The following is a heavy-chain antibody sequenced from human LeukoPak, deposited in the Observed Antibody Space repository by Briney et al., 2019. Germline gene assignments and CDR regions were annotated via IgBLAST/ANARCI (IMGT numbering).Heavy chain of an antibody. D-gene: IGHD3-3*01. CDR1: GYTFTSYD. V-gene: IGHV1-8*01. CDR2: MNPNSGNT. J-gene: IGHJ5*02. Sequence: ASVKVSCKASGYTFTSYDINWVRQATGQGLEWMGWMNPNSGNTGYAQKFQGRVTMTRNTSISTAYMELSSLRSEDTAVYYCARRRQLRLDFGEVTYNWFDPWGQGTLVTVSS. CDR3: ARRRQLRLDFGEVTYNWFDP.